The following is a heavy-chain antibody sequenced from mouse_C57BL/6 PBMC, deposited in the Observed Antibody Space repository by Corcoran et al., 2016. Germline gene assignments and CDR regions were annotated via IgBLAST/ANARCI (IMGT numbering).Heavy chain of an antibody. CDR3: ARVRDRCGFAY. CDR1: GFTLSTSGMG. J-gene: IGHJ3*01. V-gene: IGHV8-12*01. CDR2: VYWDDDK. Sequence: QVTLKESDPGILQSSETLSLTCSFSGFTLSTSGMGVSWIRQPSGKGLEWLAHVYWDDDKRYNPSLKSRHTISKDTSRNQVFLKITSVDTADTATYYCARVRDRCGFAYWGQGTLVTVSA.